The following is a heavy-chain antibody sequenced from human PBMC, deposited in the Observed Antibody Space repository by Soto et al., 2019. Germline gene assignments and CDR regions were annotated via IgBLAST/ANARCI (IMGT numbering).Heavy chain of an antibody. CDR1: GTSISSYY. CDR3: ARYNSYAIDY. CDR2: IHYSGTT. Sequence: SETLSLTCTVSGTSISSYYWSWIRQPPGKGLEWIVNIHYSGTTNYNPSLASRVTLSVDTSKNQFSLKMTSVTAADRAMYFCARYNSYAIDYWGRGTLVTVSS. J-gene: IGHJ4*02. D-gene: IGHD2-8*01. V-gene: IGHV4-59*01.